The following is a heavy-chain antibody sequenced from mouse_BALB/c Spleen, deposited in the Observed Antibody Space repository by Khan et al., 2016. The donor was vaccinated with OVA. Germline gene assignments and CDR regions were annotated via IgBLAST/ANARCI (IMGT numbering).Heavy chain of an antibody. CDR2: IWGDGST. J-gene: IGHJ4*01. V-gene: IGHV2-6-7*01. CDR3: ARDTRNYALDY. Sequence: QVQLQESGPGLVAPSQSLSITCTVSGFSLTGYGVNWLRQSPGKGLEWLGMIWGDGSTDYNSALKYRLSIIKDNSKSQVFLQMHSLQTNDTARYECARDTRNYALDYWGQGTSVTVSS. CDR1: GFSLTGYG.